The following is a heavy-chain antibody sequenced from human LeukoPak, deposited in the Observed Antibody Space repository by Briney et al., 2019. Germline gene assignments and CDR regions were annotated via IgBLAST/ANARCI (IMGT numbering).Heavy chain of an antibody. CDR2: ISGSGGST. D-gene: IGHD1-26*01. V-gene: IGHV3-23*01. J-gene: IGHJ4*02. CDR1: GFTFSSYA. Sequence: GGSLRRSCAASGFTFSSYAMSWVRQAPGKGLEWVSAISGSGGSTYYADSVKGRFTISRDNAKNSLYLQMNSLRAEDTAVYYCARDTNSGSYWGQGTLVTVSS. CDR3: ARDTNSGSY.